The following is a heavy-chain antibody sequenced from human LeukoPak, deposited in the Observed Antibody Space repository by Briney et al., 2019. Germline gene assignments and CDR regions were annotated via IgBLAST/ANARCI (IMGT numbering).Heavy chain of an antibody. V-gene: IGHV1-2*02. D-gene: IGHD2-2*02. CDR2: INPNSGGT. CDR3: ARDIVVVPAAIPEDYFDY. CDR1: GYTFTGYY. Sequence: ASVKVSCKASGYTFTGYYMHWVRQAPGQGLEWMGWINPNSGGTNYAQKFQGRVTMTRDTSISTAYMELSRLRSDDTAVYYCARDIVVVPAAIPEDYFDYWGQGTLVTVSS. J-gene: IGHJ4*02.